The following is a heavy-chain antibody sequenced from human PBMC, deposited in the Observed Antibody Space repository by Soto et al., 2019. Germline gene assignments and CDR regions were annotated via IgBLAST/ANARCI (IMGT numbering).Heavy chain of an antibody. CDR2: FDPEDGET. D-gene: IGHD1-1*01. CDR1: GYTLTELS. Sequence: ASVKVSCKVSGYTLTELSMHWVRQAPGKGLEWMGGFDPEDGETIYAQKFQGRVTMTEDTSTDTAYMELSSLRSEDTAVYYCATLGLEEYYFDYWGQGTLVTVSS. V-gene: IGHV1-24*01. J-gene: IGHJ4*02. CDR3: ATLGLEEYYFDY.